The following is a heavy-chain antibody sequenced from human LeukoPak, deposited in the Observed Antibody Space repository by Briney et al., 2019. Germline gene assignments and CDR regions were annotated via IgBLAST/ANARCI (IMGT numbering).Heavy chain of an antibody. V-gene: IGHV3-7*01. CDR1: GFTFSSHW. Sequence: GGSLRLSCAASGFTFSSHWMSWVRHAPGKGLEWVANTNQDGSEKYYVDSVKGRFTISRDNAKNTLNLQMNSLRAEDTAVYYCARDLGQYYDTSDNWFDPWGQGTLVTVSS. CDR2: TNQDGSEK. D-gene: IGHD3-22*01. J-gene: IGHJ5*02. CDR3: ARDLGQYYDTSDNWFDP.